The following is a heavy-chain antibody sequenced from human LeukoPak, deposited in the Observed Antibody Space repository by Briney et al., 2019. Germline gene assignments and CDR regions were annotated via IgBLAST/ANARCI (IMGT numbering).Heavy chain of an antibody. Sequence: GGSLTLSCTPSGFTVSSNYKSWAREPPGRAGEWVSVIYSGRTSYYADSVKGRFTISRDNSKTTLYLQINSLRAENTAVYYCASGNCGGDCSYDYCGQGTLVTVYS. D-gene: IGHD2-21*02. J-gene: IGHJ4*02. CDR2: IYSGRTS. CDR3: ASGNCGGDCSYDY. V-gene: IGHV3-53*01. CDR1: GFTVSSNY.